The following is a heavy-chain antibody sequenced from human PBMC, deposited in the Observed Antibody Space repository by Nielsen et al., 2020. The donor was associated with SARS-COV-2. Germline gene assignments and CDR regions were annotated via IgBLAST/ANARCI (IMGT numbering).Heavy chain of an antibody. CDR3: ARVPGSSWYFDY. Sequence: GASLKISCAASGFTFSNYWMSWVRQAPGKGLEWVANIKQDGSEKYYVDSVKGRFTISRDNAKNSLYLQMNSLRAEDTAVYYCARVPGSSWYFDYWGQGTLVTVSS. V-gene: IGHV3-7*05. J-gene: IGHJ4*02. CDR2: IKQDGSEK. D-gene: IGHD6-13*01. CDR1: GFTFSNYW.